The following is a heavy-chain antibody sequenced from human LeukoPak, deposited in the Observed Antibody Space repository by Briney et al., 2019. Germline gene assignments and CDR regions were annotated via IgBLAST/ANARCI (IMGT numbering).Heavy chain of an antibody. D-gene: IGHD6-6*01. CDR2: IYYSGST. V-gene: IGHV4-39*01. CDR1: GGSISSSSYY. CDR3: ASGATWSSSYNFQH. J-gene: IGHJ1*01. Sequence: SETLSLTCTVSGGSISSSSYYWGWIRQPPGKGLEWIGSIYYSGSTYYNPSLKSRVTISVDTCKNQFSLKLSSVTAADTAVYYCASGATWSSSYNFQHWGQGTLVTVSS.